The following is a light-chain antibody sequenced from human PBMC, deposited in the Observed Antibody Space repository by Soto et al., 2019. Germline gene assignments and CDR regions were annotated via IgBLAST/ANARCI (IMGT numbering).Light chain of an antibody. Sequence: QSALTQPASVSGSPGQSITISCTGTSSDIGRYNFVSWYQQLPGKAPKLVIYEVSNRPSGISDRFSGSKSGQTASLTISGLQTEDEADYFCGSYRSSNTLVVFGGGTKLTVL. CDR2: EVS. J-gene: IGLJ3*02. CDR3: GSYRSSNTLVV. V-gene: IGLV2-14*01. CDR1: SSDIGRYNF.